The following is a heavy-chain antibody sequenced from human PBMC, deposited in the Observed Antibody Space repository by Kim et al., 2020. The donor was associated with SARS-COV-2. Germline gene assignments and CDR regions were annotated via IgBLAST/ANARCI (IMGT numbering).Heavy chain of an antibody. CDR2: ISSSSSTI. D-gene: IGHD3-22*01. CDR3: ARDRYYYDSSGYYFRNGFDY. V-gene: IGHV3-48*02. CDR1: GLTFSSYS. Sequence: GGSLRLSCAASGLTFSSYSMNWVRQAPGKGLEWVSYISSSSSTIYYADSVKGRFTISRDNAKNSLYLQMNSLRDEDTAVYYCARDRYYYDSSGYYFRNGFDYWGQGTLVTVSS. J-gene: IGHJ4*02.